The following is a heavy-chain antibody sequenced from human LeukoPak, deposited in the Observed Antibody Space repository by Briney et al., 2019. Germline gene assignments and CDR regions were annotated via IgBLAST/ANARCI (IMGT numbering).Heavy chain of an antibody. CDR2: IWYDGSNK. J-gene: IGHJ4*02. D-gene: IGHD6-19*01. CDR1: GFTFSSYG. Sequence: GGSLRLSCAASGFTFSSYGMHWVRQAPGKGLEWVAVIWYDGSNKYYADSVKVRFTISRDNSKNTLYLQMNSLRAEDTAVYYCAREAPGIAVAGTIDYWGQGTLVTVSS. CDR3: AREAPGIAVAGTIDY. V-gene: IGHV3-33*01.